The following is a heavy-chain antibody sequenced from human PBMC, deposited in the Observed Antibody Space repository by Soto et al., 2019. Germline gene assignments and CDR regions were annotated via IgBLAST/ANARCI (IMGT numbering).Heavy chain of an antibody. Sequence: SETLSLTCTVSGDSISSPGYYWSWIRQAPGKGLELIGYVYYRGSIYYTPSFESRVSISIDTSKNQFSLRLTSVTAADSAVYFCARVTFTPNWFDSWGQGILVTVSS. CDR1: GDSISSPGYY. CDR3: ARVTFTPNWFDS. V-gene: IGHV4-30-4*01. D-gene: IGHD3-16*01. CDR2: VYYRGSI. J-gene: IGHJ5*01.